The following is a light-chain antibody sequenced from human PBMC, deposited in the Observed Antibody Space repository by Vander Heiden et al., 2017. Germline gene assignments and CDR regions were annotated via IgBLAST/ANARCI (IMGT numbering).Light chain of an antibody. Sequence: QSALTQPASVSGSPGQAITISCTGTSSDAGGYTYVSWYPQHPGKAPNLRFYDVSIRPSGVSNRFSGSKSGTTASLTITGLQAEEEADYYCSAETSSSKNWVFGGGTKLTVL. J-gene: IGLJ3*02. V-gene: IGLV2-14*01. CDR3: SAETSSSKNWV. CDR2: DVS. CDR1: SSDAGGYTY.